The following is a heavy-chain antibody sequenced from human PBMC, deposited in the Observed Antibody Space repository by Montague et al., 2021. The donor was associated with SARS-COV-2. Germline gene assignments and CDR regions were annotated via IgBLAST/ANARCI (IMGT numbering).Heavy chain of an antibody. Sequence: SLRLSCAASGFSFTIHATSWVRQAPGKGLEALSVISSDGSFKYYADSVKGRFTISRDNSRNTLYLQMNSLRPEDTAVYYCARDLLRHKGGFDSWGQGTLVTVSS. J-gene: IGHJ4*02. D-gene: IGHD2/OR15-2a*01. CDR1: GFSFTIHA. CDR3: ARDLLRHKGGFDS. V-gene: IGHV3-30*03. CDR2: ISSDGSFK.